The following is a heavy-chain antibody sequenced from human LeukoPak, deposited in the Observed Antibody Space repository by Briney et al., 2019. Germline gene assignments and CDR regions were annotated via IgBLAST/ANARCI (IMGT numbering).Heavy chain of an antibody. Sequence: GGSLRLSCAASRFTFSNYAMSWVRQAPGKGLEWVSTISGSGGSTYYADSVKGRFTISRDNSKNTLHLQMNSLRAEDTAEYYCAKSAYYDSSGFYREYYFDYWGQGTLVTVSS. CDR2: ISGSGGST. CDR3: AKSAYYDSSGFYREYYFDY. J-gene: IGHJ4*02. D-gene: IGHD3-22*01. V-gene: IGHV3-23*01. CDR1: RFTFSNYA.